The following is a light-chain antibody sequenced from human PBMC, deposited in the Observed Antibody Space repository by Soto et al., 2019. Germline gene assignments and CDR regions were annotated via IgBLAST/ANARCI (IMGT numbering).Light chain of an antibody. V-gene: IGKV1-27*01. CDR3: QKYNSAPQT. CDR1: QSISNY. J-gene: IGKJ1*01. Sequence: DIQMTQSASSLSASVGDRVTITCRASQSISNYLAWYQQKPGKVPELLIYAASTLQSGVPSRFSGSGSGTDVTLTISSLQPEDVASYYCQKYNSAPQTFGQGTKVEIK. CDR2: AAS.